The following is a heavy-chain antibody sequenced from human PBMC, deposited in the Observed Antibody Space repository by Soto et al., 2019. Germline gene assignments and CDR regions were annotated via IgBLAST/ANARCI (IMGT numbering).Heavy chain of an antibody. Sequence: QITLNESGPTLVKPTQTLTLTCTFSGFSLSTRGVGVGWIRQPPGKALEWLALLYWDDDERYSPFLISRLSIPYDPSKNQVVLTMTNVDPLDTANYYCAHKPRGFTYFFDYWGQGTLVTVSS. V-gene: IGHV2-5*02. CDR1: GFSLSTRGVG. CDR2: LYWDDDE. CDR3: AHKPRGFTYFFDY. J-gene: IGHJ4*02.